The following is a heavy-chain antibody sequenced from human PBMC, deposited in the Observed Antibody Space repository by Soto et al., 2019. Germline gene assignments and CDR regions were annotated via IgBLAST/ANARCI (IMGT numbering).Heavy chain of an antibody. D-gene: IGHD3-10*01. CDR2: IYYSGST. Sequence: QVQLQESGPGLVKPSQTLSLTCTVSGGSISSGGYYWSWIRQHPGKGLEWIGYIYYSGSTYYNPSLKSRVTISVDTSKNQFSPKLSSVTAADTAVYYCARDGSASYYGMDVWGQGTTVTVSS. CDR3: ARDGSASYYGMDV. CDR1: GGSISSGGYY. V-gene: IGHV4-31*03. J-gene: IGHJ6*02.